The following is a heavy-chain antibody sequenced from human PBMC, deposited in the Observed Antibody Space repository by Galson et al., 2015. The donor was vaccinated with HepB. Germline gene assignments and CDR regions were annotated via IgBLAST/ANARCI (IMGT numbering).Heavy chain of an antibody. V-gene: IGHV3-53*01. J-gene: IGHJ4*02. CDR2: IYRGGST. Sequence: SLRLSCAAAGFTVSSNYMSWVRQTPGKGLEWVSVIYRGGSTYYADSVKGGFIISRDKSSNTVLLQMNSLRTDDTAVYYCAGSRDGYCFHYWGQGSLVTVSS. CDR3: AGSRDGYCFHY. D-gene: IGHD5-24*01. CDR1: GFTVSSNY.